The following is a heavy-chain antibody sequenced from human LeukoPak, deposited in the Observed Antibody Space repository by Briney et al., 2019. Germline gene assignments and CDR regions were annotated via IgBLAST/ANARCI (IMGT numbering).Heavy chain of an antibody. CDR1: GGSISSGGYY. V-gene: IGHV4-31*03. J-gene: IGHJ3*02. D-gene: IGHD3-22*01. Sequence: SETLSLTCTVSGGSISSGGYYWSWTRQHPGKGLAWIGYIYYSGSTYYNPSLKSRVTISVDTSKNQFSLKLSSVTAADTAVYYCARGRPTTYYYDIGGDFDIWGQGTMVTVSS. CDR3: ARGRPTTYYYDIGGDFDI. CDR2: IYYSGST.